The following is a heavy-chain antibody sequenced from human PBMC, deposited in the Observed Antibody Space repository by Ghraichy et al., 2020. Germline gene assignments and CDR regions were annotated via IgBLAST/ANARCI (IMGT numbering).Heavy chain of an antibody. D-gene: IGHD3-3*01. CDR2: IKSKTDGGTT. Sequence: GGSLRLSCAASGFTFSNAWMSWVRQAPGKGLEWVGRIKSKTDGGTTDYAAPVKGRFSISRDDSKNTLYVQMNSLKTEDTAVYYCTTLDRITIFGVVIAWTPHWGQGTLVTVSS. CDR3: TTLDRITIFGVVIAWTPH. CDR1: GFTFSNAW. J-gene: IGHJ4*02. V-gene: IGHV3-15*01.